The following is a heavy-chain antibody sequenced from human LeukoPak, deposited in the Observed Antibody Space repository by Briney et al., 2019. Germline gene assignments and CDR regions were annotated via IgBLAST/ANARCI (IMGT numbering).Heavy chain of an antibody. CDR2: INPNSGGT. Sequence: GASVKVSCKASGYTFTGYYMHWVRQAPGQGLEWMGWINPNSGGTNYAQKFQGRVTMTRDTSISTAYMELSRLRSDDTAVYYCARASITMVRGVTSYYYYYTDVWGKGTTVTISS. V-gene: IGHV1-2*02. CDR3: ARASITMVRGVTSYYYYYTDV. CDR1: GYTFTGYY. J-gene: IGHJ6*03. D-gene: IGHD3-10*01.